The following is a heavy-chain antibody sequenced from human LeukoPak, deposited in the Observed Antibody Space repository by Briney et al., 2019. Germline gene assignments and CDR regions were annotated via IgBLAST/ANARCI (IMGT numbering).Heavy chain of an antibody. J-gene: IGHJ5*02. D-gene: IGHD2-2*01. Sequence: GGSLRLSCAASGFTFSSYAMSWVRQAPGEGLEWVSAISGSGGSTYYADSVKGRFTISRDNSKNTLYLQMNSLRAEDTAVYYCARGYCSSTSCPRSFDPWGQGTLVTVSS. CDR3: ARGYCSSTSCPRSFDP. V-gene: IGHV3-23*01. CDR2: ISGSGGST. CDR1: GFTFSSYA.